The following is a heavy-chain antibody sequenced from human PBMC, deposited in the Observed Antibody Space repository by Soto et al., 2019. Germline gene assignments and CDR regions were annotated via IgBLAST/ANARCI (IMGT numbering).Heavy chain of an antibody. CDR3: ARDGATQMWRPWYFDL. Sequence: QVQLVESGGGVVQPGRSLRLSCAVSGFTFSNYAMHWVRQAPGKGLEWVAIVSHDGNNQYYADSAKGRFTISRDNSENTLYLQMNSLRAEDTAVFYCARDGATQMWRPWYFDLWGRSTLVTVSS. D-gene: IGHD2-21*01. J-gene: IGHJ2*01. CDR2: VSHDGNNQ. V-gene: IGHV3-30-3*01. CDR1: GFTFSNYA.